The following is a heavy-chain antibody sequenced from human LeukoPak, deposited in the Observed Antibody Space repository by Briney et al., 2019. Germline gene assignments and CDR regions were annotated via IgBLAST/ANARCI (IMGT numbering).Heavy chain of an antibody. V-gene: IGHV3-23*01. D-gene: IGHD3-10*01. J-gene: IGHJ3*02. CDR1: GFIFSSFA. CDR2: ISVRGGST. Sequence: PGGSLRLSCAASGFIFSSFAMSWVRQAPGKGLEWVSGISVRGGSTYYADSVKGRFTISRDNSKNTLYLQMNSLRAEDTAVYYCAKGVLWFGEYHDAFDIWGQGTMVTVSS. CDR3: AKGVLWFGEYHDAFDI.